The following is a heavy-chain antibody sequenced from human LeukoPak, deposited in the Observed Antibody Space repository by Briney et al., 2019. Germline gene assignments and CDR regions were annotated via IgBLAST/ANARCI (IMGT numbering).Heavy chain of an antibody. V-gene: IGHV3-48*04. CDR1: GFSFLSHS. D-gene: IGHD3-3*01. CDR2: IGTSSSTI. J-gene: IGHJ4*02. CDR3: ARDRGTFGVLDS. Sequence: GGSLRLSCAASGFSFLSHSFHWVRQSPGKGLEWVAYIGTSSSTIYQAKSVKGRFSISRDNAKNSLFLQMDSLRVEDTAVYYCARDRGTFGVLDSWGQGTLVAVSS.